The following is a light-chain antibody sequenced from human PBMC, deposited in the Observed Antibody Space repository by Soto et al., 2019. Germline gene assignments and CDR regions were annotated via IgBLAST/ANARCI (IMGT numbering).Light chain of an antibody. CDR1: QGISSA. CDR2: DAS. CDR3: QQFNSYLAT. Sequence: AIQLTPSPSSLSASVGDRVTITCRASQGISSALAWYQQKPGKAPKLLIYDASSLESGVPSRFSGSGSGTDFTLTISSLQPEDFGTYYCQQFNSYLATFGGGTKVEIK. J-gene: IGKJ4*01. V-gene: IGKV1-13*02.